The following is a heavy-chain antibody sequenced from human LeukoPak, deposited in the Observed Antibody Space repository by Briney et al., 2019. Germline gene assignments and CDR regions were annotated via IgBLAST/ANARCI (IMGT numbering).Heavy chain of an antibody. V-gene: IGHV3-64*01. J-gene: IGHJ4*02. Sequence: GRSLRLSCAASGFTFSSYAMHWVRQAPGKGLEYVSAISSNGGSTYYANSVKGRFTISRDNSKNTLYLQMGSLRAEDMAVYYCARGLIPYSSSGAGYYYFDYWGQGTLVTVSS. D-gene: IGHD6-6*01. CDR1: GFTFSSYA. CDR2: ISSNGGST. CDR3: ARGLIPYSSSGAGYYYFDY.